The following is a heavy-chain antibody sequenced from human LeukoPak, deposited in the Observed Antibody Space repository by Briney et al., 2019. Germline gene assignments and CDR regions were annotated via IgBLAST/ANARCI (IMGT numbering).Heavy chain of an antibody. CDR2: IIPILDIV. CDR3: ARCGGNLAFDI. D-gene: IGHD4-23*01. CDR1: GGTFSGYT. Sequence: SVKVSCKGSGGTFSGYTISWVRQAPGQGLEWMGRIIPILDIVNYAQDFQGRVTINADKSTSTAYMELSSLKSDDTAVYYCARCGGNLAFDIWGQGTMVTVSS. J-gene: IGHJ3*02. V-gene: IGHV1-69*02.